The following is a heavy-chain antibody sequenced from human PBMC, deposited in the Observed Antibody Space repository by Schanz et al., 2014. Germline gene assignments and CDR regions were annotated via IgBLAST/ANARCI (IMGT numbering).Heavy chain of an antibody. CDR1: GFTFDDYA. Sequence: EVQLVESGGGLVKPGDSLRLSCAASGFTFDDYAMHWVRQAPGKGLEWVSGISWNSGSLGYADSVKGRFTISRDNSKNTLFLQMNSLRAEDTALYFCAKEVRLVLRDWLPTPDFDYWGQGTLVTVSS. D-gene: IGHD3-3*01. CDR2: ISWNSGSL. V-gene: IGHV3-9*01. CDR3: AKEVRLVLRDWLPTPDFDY. J-gene: IGHJ4*02.